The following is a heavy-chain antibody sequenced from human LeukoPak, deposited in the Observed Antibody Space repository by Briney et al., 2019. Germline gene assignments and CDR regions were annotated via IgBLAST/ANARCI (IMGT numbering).Heavy chain of an antibody. CDR2: ITWDGGST. V-gene: IGHV3-43D*03. J-gene: IGHJ5*02. CDR1: GFTFDDYA. CDR3: TKAASSSPGGFDP. Sequence: GGSLRLSCAASGFTFDDYAMHWVRRAPGKGLEWVSLITWDGGSTSYTDSVKGRFTISRDNSKSSLYLQMNSLRAEDTALYYCTKAASSSPGGFDPWGQGTLVTVSS.